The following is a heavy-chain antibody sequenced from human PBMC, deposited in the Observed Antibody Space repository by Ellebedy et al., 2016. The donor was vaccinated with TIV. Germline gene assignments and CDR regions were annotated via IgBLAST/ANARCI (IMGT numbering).Heavy chain of an antibody. J-gene: IGHJ3*02. CDR1: GGSISSYY. CDR2: IYTSGST. V-gene: IGHV4-4*07. Sequence: SETLSLXXTVSGGSISSYYWSWIRQPAWKGLEWIGRIYTSGSTNYNPSLKSRVTMSVDTSKNQFSLKLSSVTAADTAVYYCARDEDGYTRGAFDIWGQGTMVTVSS. CDR3: ARDEDGYTRGAFDI. D-gene: IGHD5-24*01.